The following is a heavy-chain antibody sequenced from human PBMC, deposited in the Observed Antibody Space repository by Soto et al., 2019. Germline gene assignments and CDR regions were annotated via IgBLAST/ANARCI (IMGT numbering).Heavy chain of an antibody. J-gene: IGHJ4*02. D-gene: IGHD2-15*01. V-gene: IGHV3-30-3*01. CDR1: GSSFRRYA. Sequence: SMRVSFAASGSSFRRYAMHWVRQAPGKGLEWVAVFSYDGINKYYADSVKGPFTISRDNSKNTLYLQMNSLRAEDTAVYYCASDLVAAGTLADYGGPGTLVTVSA. CDR3: ASDLVAAGTLADY. CDR2: FSYDGINK.